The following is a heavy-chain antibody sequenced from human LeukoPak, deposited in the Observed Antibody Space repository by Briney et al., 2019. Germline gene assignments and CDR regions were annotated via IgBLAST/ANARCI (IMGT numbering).Heavy chain of an antibody. CDR2: ISTYNGNT. CDR1: GYTFSIYS. J-gene: IGHJ4*02. V-gene: IGHV1-18*01. CDR3: AKERWRDCSSSFDN. Sequence: ASVKVSCKASGYTFSIYSINWVRQAPGQGLEWMGWISTYNGNTNYAQKLQGRVTMTTDTSTSTAYMELRSLRSDDTAVYYCAKERWRDCSSSFDNWGQGTLVTVSS. D-gene: IGHD6-6*01.